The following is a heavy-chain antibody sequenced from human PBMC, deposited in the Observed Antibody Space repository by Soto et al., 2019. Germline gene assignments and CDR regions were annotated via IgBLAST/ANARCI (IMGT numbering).Heavy chain of an antibody. J-gene: IGHJ4*02. CDR1: GFTFSSYW. V-gene: IGHV3-74*01. D-gene: IGHD3-22*01. CDR2: INGDGSTT. Sequence: EVQLVESGGGLVQPGGSLRLSCAASGFTFSSYWMHWVRQVPGKGLVWVSRINGDGSTTSYADSVKGRFTISRDNAKNVLYLQMHSLSAEDTAVYYCARPRYDASGPPFDYWRQGTLVTVAS. CDR3: ARPRYDASGPPFDY.